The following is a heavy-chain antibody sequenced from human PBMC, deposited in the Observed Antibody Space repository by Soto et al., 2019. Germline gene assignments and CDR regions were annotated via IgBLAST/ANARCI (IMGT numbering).Heavy chain of an antibody. Sequence: SVKVSCKASGGTFSSYAISWVRQAPGQGLEWMGGIIPIFGTANYAQKFQGRVTITADESTSTAYMELNSLRAEDTAVYYCAKVNIAYYYGMDVWGQGTTVTVSS. CDR1: GGTFSSYA. D-gene: IGHD2-21*01. CDR3: AKVNIAYYYGMDV. CDR2: IIPIFGTA. V-gene: IGHV1-69*13. J-gene: IGHJ6*02.